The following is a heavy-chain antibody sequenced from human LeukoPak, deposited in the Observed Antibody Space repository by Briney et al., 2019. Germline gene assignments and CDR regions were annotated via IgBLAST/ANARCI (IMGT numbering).Heavy chain of an antibody. Sequence: GGSLRLSCAASGFTFSSYAMSWVRQAPGKGLEWVSTISHSGGGTYYAESVKGRFTISRDNSKNTVYLQMNSLRAEDTAVYYCARGGYDGSGLYFDYWGQGTLVTVSS. J-gene: IGHJ4*02. D-gene: IGHD3-22*01. V-gene: IGHV3-23*01. CDR3: ARGGYDGSGLYFDY. CDR1: GFTFSSYA. CDR2: ISHSGGGT.